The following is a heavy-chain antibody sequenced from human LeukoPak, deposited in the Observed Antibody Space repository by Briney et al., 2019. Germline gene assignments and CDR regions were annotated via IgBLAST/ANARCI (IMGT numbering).Heavy chain of an antibody. CDR1: GGTFSSYA. J-gene: IGHJ6*02. CDR2: IIPIFGTA. Sequence: SVKVSCKASGGTFSSYAISWVRQAPGQGLEWMGGIIPIFGTANYAQKFQGRDTITSDESTSTAYMELSSLRSEDTAVYYCARPSSSSWYLYYYGMDVWGQGTTVTVSS. V-gene: IGHV1-69*01. CDR3: ARPSSSSWYLYYYGMDV. D-gene: IGHD6-13*01.